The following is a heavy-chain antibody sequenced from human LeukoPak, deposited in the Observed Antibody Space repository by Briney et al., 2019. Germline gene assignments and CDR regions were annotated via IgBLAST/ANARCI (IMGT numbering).Heavy chain of an antibody. J-gene: IGHJ4*02. CDR1: GGSISSYY. Sequence: SETVSLTCTVSGGSISSYYWSWIRQPPRKGLEWIGYIYYSGSTNYNPSLKSRVTISVDTSKNQFSLKLSSVTAADTAVYYCARATSKSGYFDYWGQGTLVTVSS. V-gene: IGHV4-59*01. CDR3: ARATSKSGYFDY. D-gene: IGHD3-3*01. CDR2: IYYSGST.